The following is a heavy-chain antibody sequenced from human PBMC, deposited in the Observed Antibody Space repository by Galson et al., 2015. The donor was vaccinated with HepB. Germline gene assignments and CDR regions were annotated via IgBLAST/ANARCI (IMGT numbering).Heavy chain of an antibody. CDR1: GYSFSNYG. Sequence: SVKASCKAAGYSFSNYGISWVRQAPGQGLEWMGWISVYNGNGNYAQKFQGRLTMTTDTSTSTTYKELRSLRSDDTAVFYCARARYSTSPPDHWGQGTLVTVSS. V-gene: IGHV1-18*01. CDR2: ISVYNGNG. J-gene: IGHJ5*02. CDR3: ARARYSTSPPDH. D-gene: IGHD4-11*01.